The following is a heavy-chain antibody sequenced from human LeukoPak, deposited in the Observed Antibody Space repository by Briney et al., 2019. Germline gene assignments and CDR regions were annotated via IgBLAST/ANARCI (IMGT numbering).Heavy chain of an antibody. Sequence: GGSLRLSCAASGFTFDDYGMSWVRQAPGKGLEWVSGINWNGGSTGYADSVKGRFTISRDNAKNSLYLQMNSLRAEDTALYYCARVGPTTVTIPLIYFDYGGQGTLVTVSS. CDR2: INWNGGST. V-gene: IGHV3-20*04. CDR3: ARVGPTTVTIPLIYFDY. J-gene: IGHJ4*02. CDR1: GFTFDDYG. D-gene: IGHD4-17*01.